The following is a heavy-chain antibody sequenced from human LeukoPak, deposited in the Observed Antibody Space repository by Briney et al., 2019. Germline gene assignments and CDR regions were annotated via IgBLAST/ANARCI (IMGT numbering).Heavy chain of an antibody. Sequence: AAVKVSCKASGYTFTGYYMHWVRQAPGQGLEWMGWINHNSGGTNYAQKFQGRVTMTRATSISTAYMELSRLRSDDTAVYYCARAMIVVGISPVGYWGQGTLVTVSS. CDR1: GYTFTGYY. J-gene: IGHJ4*02. CDR3: ARAMIVVGISPVGY. V-gene: IGHV1-2*02. CDR2: INHNSGGT. D-gene: IGHD3-22*01.